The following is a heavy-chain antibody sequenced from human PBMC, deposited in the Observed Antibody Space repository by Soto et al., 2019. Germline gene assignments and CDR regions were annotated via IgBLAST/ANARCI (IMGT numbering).Heavy chain of an antibody. CDR3: ARGPSSLTRFDY. CDR1: GFTFSSYA. J-gene: IGHJ4*02. Sequence: GGSLRLSCAASGFTFSSYAMHCVRQAPDKGLEWVAVISYDGSNKYYADSVKGRFTISRDNSKNTLYLQMNSLRAEDTAVYYCARGPSSLTRFDYWGQGTLVTVSS. CDR2: ISYDGSNK. V-gene: IGHV3-30-3*01. D-gene: IGHD2-2*01.